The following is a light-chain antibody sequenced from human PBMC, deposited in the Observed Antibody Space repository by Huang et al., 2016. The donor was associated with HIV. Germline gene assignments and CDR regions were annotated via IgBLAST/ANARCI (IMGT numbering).Light chain of an antibody. Sequence: EVVLTQSPGTLSLSPGKRVALPCRARETIASNYLAWYRQSPGQAPRLLIYGASSRATDTPDRFSGSGSGTDFTLTITKLEPEDSAVYYCQQYGTSPLTFGQGTRVEIK. V-gene: IGKV3-20*01. CDR1: ETIASNY. CDR3: QQYGTSPLT. CDR2: GAS. J-gene: IGKJ1*01.